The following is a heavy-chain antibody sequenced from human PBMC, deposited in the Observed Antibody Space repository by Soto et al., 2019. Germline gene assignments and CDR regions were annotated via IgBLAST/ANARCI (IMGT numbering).Heavy chain of an antibody. D-gene: IGHD7-27*01. CDR1: GGSISTVNYC. J-gene: IGHJ5*01. V-gene: IGHV4-30-4*01. Sequence: QVQLQESGPGLVKPSQTLSLTCTVSGGSISTVNYCWSWIRQSPDMGLEWIGHLYKRGSTYNKPSRESXXTXSXXMSKNQLCPTLRSVSAADTAVYYCARGPSGDKVDSWGQGTLVTVSS. CDR2: LYKRGST. CDR3: ARGPSGDKVDS.